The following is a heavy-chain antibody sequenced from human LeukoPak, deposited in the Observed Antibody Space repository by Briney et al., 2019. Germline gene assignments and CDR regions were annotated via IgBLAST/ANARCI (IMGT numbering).Heavy chain of an antibody. Sequence: PGGSLRLSCASSGFTFSNYAMSWVRQAPGKGLEWVANIKEDGSEKNYVDSVKGRFTISRDNAKNSLFLQMNSLRAEDTAVYYCARDRGTKYYFDYWGQGTLVTVSS. V-gene: IGHV3-7*05. CDR1: GFTFSNYA. J-gene: IGHJ4*02. CDR3: ARDRGTKYYFDY. D-gene: IGHD1-1*01. CDR2: IKEDGSEK.